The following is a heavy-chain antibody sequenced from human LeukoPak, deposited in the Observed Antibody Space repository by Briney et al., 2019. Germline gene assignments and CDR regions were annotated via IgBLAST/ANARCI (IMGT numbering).Heavy chain of an antibody. Sequence: RPGGSLRLSCAASGFTFDDYGMSWVRLVPEKGLEWVSGINWNGGSTDSGDSVKGRLTISRDNAKNSLYLQMSSLRAEDTALYYCARNNRGFRFWHFDLWGRGTLVTVSS. CDR1: GFTFDDYG. CDR2: INWNGGST. V-gene: IGHV3-20*04. J-gene: IGHJ2*01. D-gene: IGHD1-14*01. CDR3: ARNNRGFRFWHFDL.